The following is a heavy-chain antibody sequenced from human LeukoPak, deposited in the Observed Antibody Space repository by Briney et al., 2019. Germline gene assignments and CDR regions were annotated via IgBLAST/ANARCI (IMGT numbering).Heavy chain of an antibody. V-gene: IGHV1-18*01. Sequence: ASVKVSCKASGYTFTSYGISWVRQAPGQGLEWMGWISAYNGNTNYAQKLQGRVTMTTDTSTSTAYMELSSLKSEDTAVYYCARELASIAAGGDLTGANWFDPWGQGTLVTVSS. J-gene: IGHJ5*02. CDR1: GYTFTSYG. CDR2: ISAYNGNT. D-gene: IGHD6-6*01. CDR3: ARELASIAAGGDLTGANWFDP.